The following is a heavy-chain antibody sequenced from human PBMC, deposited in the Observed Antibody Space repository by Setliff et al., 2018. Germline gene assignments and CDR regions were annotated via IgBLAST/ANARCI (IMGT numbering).Heavy chain of an antibody. J-gene: IGHJ4*02. V-gene: IGHV3-53*01. CDR2: IYSGGST. CDR1: GFTVSGNY. CDR3: ARAHSSTLSVHDY. Sequence: PWGSLRLSCAASGFTVSGNYMSWVRQAPGKGLEWVSVIYSGGSTYYVDSVKGRFTISRDTSTNSLYLQMNSLRAEDTAVYYCARAHSSTLSVHDYWGQGTLVTVSS. D-gene: IGHD2-2*01.